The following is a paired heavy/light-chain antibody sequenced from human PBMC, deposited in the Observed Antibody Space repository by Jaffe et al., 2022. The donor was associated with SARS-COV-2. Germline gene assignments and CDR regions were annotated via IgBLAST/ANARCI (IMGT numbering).Light chain of an antibody. Sequence: EIVMTQSPATLSVSPGERATLSCRTSQSISSRYLGWYQQKPGQAPRLLMFGASTRATGIPARFSGSGSGTDFTLTISSLQPEDFAVYYCQQFYNWPRTFGQGTKVEI. CDR1: QSISSRY. CDR3: QQFYNWPRT. CDR2: GAS. J-gene: IGKJ1*01. V-gene: IGKV3-15*01.
Heavy chain of an antibody. J-gene: IGHJ6*04. CDR2: INAVSGAT. CDR3: ARDEDV. Sequence: QVQLVQSGAEVKKPGASVTVSCRPSGYTFSSTDGIHWVRQAPGQGLEWMGWINAVSGATQYSQKFQDRISVTRDTSASTAYMQLRSLRSEDTAVYYCARDEDVWGKGTTVTVSS. V-gene: IGHV1-3*01. CDR1: GYTFSSTDG.